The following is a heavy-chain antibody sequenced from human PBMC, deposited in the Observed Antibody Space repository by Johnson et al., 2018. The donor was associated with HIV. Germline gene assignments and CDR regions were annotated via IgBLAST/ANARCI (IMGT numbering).Heavy chain of an antibody. V-gene: IGHV3-15*01. CDR2: IKSNTDGGTT. CDR3: STSAGDKWQELGADALDI. CDR1: DFTFSNAW. D-gene: IGHD1-7*01. Sequence: MLLVESGGGLVKPGGSLRLSCAVSDFTFSNAWMTWVRQAPGKGLEWVGRIKSNTDGGTTEYAAPVQGRFTISRDDSKQTLYLQMRRLQTEDTAVYYCSTSAGDKWQELGADALDIWGQGTRVTVSS. J-gene: IGHJ3*02.